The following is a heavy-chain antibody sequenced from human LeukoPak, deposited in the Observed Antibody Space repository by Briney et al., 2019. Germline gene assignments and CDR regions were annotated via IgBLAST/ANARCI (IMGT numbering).Heavy chain of an antibody. CDR2: ISWSSGTT. Sequence: PGRSLRLSCSASGFTFEDYGMHWIRQAPGKGLEWVSSISWSSGTTAYADSVKGRFTISRDNAKNSLYLQMKSLRAEDTALYYCAKGSTLSYSSTWCDYWGQGTLVTVSS. CDR1: GFTFEDYG. J-gene: IGHJ4*02. V-gene: IGHV3-9*01. CDR3: AKGSTLSYSSTWCDY. D-gene: IGHD6-13*01.